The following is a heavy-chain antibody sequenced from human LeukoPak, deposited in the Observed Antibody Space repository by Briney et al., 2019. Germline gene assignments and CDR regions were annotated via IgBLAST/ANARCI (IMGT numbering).Heavy chain of an antibody. Sequence: GGSLRLSCAASGFTFSSYAVSWVRQAPGKGLEWVSAISGSGGSTYYADSVKGRFTISRDNSKNTLYLQMNSLRAEDTAVYYCAKRTDSSGYYYVDYWGQGTLVTVSS. CDR1: GFTFSSYA. CDR2: ISGSGGST. D-gene: IGHD3-22*01. J-gene: IGHJ4*02. V-gene: IGHV3-23*01. CDR3: AKRTDSSGYYYVDY.